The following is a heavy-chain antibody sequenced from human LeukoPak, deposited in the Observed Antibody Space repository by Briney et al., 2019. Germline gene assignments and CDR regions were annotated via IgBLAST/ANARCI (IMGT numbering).Heavy chain of an antibody. CDR3: AKDERIAATGTGGYFDY. CDR1: GFTFSSYS. CDR2: ISSSSSTI. Sequence: GGSLRLSCAASGFTFSSYSMNWVRQAPGKGLEWVSYISSSSSTIYYADSVKGRFTISRDNAKNSLYLKMNSLRTEDTALYYCAKDERIAATGTGGYFDYWGQGTLVTVSS. J-gene: IGHJ4*02. D-gene: IGHD6-13*01. V-gene: IGHV3-48*01.